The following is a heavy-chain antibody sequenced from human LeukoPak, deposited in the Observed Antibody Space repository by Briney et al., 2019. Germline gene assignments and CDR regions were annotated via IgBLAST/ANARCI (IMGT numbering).Heavy chain of an antibody. CDR1: GFTFSDYH. Sequence: GASLTPSSAASGFTFSDYHMSWIRHAPEKGVECVSYISSSGSTIYCADSENGRFSITRDTDNASLYLQMNSLRAEDTAVYDCARDLGGSIAVAGSDFWGRGTGVTVSS. D-gene: IGHD6-19*01. V-gene: IGHV3-11*01. J-gene: IGHJ4*02. CDR2: ISSSGSTI. CDR3: ARDLGGSIAVAGSDF.